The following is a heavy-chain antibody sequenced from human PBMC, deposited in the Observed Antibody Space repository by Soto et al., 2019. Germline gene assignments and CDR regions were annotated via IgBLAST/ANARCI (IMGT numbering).Heavy chain of an antibody. Sequence: SETLSLTCTVSGGSISSGGYYWSWIRQHPGKGLEWIGYIYYSGSTYYNPSLKSRVTISVDTSKNQFSLKLSSVTAADTAVYYCARDKSGYGPATAFDIWGQGTMVTVSS. CDR3: ARDKSGYGPATAFDI. D-gene: IGHD5-12*01. CDR1: GGSISSGGYY. CDR2: IYYSGST. J-gene: IGHJ3*02. V-gene: IGHV4-31*03.